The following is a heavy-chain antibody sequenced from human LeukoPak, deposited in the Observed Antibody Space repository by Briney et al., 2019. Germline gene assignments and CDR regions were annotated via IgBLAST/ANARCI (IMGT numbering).Heavy chain of an antibody. Sequence: GSPKISRERSGYSLSIYWIGWVRQMPGKGLGWMGIIYPGDSDTRYSPSFQGQVTISADKSISTAYLQWSSLKASDTAMYYWARELVAFDYWGQGTLVTVSS. D-gene: IGHD5-12*01. V-gene: IGHV5-51*01. J-gene: IGHJ4*02. CDR2: IYPGDSDT. CDR3: ARELVAFDY. CDR1: GYSLSIYW.